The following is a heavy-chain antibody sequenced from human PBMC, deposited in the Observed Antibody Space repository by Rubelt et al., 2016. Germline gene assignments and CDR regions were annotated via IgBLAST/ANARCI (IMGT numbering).Heavy chain of an antibody. CDR1: GGSLSGYY. V-gene: IGHV4-34*01. J-gene: IGHJ4*02. Sequence: QVQLQQWGTGLLKPSETLSLTCAVYGGSLSGYYWSWIRQPPGKGLEWIGEIYHSGITYYNPSLKSRVTSAVDTSKNQFSLKLSSVTAADTAVYYCARGPYDSSGYYYVYWGQGNLVTVSS. D-gene: IGHD3-22*01. CDR3: ARGPYDSSGYYYVY. CDR2: IYHSGIT.